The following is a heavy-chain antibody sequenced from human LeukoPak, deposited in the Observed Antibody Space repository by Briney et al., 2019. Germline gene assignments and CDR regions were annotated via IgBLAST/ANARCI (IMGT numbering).Heavy chain of an antibody. Sequence: SETLSLTCSVYGGSFSDKHWSWIRQTPGKRLEWIGEVDHSGSTNYSPSLKSRVTISVDTSKNQFSLKLSSVTAADTAVYYCARVLRGVIRNYYYYYMDVWGKGTTVIVSS. D-gene: IGHD3-10*01. V-gene: IGHV4-34*01. CDR2: VDHSGST. CDR3: ARVLRGVIRNYYYYYMDV. CDR1: GGSFSDKH. J-gene: IGHJ6*03.